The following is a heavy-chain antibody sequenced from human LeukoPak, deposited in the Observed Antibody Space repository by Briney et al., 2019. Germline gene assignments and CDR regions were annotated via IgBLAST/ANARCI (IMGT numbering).Heavy chain of an antibody. Sequence: GESLKISCKGSGYNFASHWIGWVRQMPGKGLEWMGVMYPGDSGATYSPSFQGQVTISVDKSINTAYLQWSSLKASDTAMYYCARRGNATNWAMFYYWGQGTLVTVSS. J-gene: IGHJ4*02. CDR3: ARRGNATNWAMFYY. CDR2: MYPGDSGA. V-gene: IGHV5-51*01. CDR1: GYNFASHW. D-gene: IGHD1-1*01.